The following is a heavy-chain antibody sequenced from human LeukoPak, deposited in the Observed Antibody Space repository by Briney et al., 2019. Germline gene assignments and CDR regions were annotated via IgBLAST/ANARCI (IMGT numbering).Heavy chain of an antibody. Sequence: GESLKISCKGSGYIFTSYWIAWVRQMPGKGLEWMGIIYPDDSDTRYSPSFQGQVTISADMSISTAYLQWSSLKASDTAMYYCARRKLEYYYDSSGYVDYWGQGTLVTVSS. CDR2: IYPDDSDT. V-gene: IGHV5-51*01. CDR1: GYIFTSYW. D-gene: IGHD3-22*01. CDR3: ARRKLEYYYDSSGYVDY. J-gene: IGHJ4*02.